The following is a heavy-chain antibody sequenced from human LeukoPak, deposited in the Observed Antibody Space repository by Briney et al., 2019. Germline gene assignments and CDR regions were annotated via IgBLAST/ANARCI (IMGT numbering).Heavy chain of an antibody. Sequence: SETLSLTCAVSGGSIINSNWWSWVRQPPGKGLEWIGEIDHSGSTSYNPSLKSRVTMSVDRSQNQFSLRLSTVTAADTAVYYCARGLVEVATRYFDLWGCGTLVTVSS. CDR1: GGSIINSNW. V-gene: IGHV4-4*02. J-gene: IGHJ2*01. D-gene: IGHD5-24*01. CDR2: IDHSGST. CDR3: ARGLVEVATRYFDL.